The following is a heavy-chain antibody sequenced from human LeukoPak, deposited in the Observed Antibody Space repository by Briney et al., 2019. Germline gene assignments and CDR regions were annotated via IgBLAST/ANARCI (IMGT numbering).Heavy chain of an antibody. CDR3: ASDLSYYDSSGSRDY. V-gene: IGHV4-39*01. CDR2: IYYSGST. J-gene: IGHJ4*02. D-gene: IGHD3-22*01. Sequence: SETLSLTCTVSGGSISSSSYYWGWIRQPPGKGLEWIGSIYYSGSTYYNPSLKSRVTISVDTSKNQFSLKLSSVTAADTAVYYCASDLSYYDSSGSRDYWGQGTLVTVSS. CDR1: GGSISSSSYY.